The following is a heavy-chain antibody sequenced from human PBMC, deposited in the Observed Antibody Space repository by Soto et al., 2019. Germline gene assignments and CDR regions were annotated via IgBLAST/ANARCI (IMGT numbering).Heavy chain of an antibody. D-gene: IGHD2-21*02. CDR2: ISSSSTFI. V-gene: IGHV3-21*01. CDR1: GFTFNSYS. J-gene: IGHJ6*02. CDR3: AGGRDTAYACYGMDI. Sequence: GGSLRLSCAASGFTFNSYSMNWVRQAPGKGLEWVSSISSSSTFIYDADPVKGRFSISRDNAKNSLFLQMNSLRAEDTAVHFCAGGRDTAYACYGMDIWGQVSTVTAS.